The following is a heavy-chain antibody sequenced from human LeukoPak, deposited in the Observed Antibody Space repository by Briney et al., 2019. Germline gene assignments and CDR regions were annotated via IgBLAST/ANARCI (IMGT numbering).Heavy chain of an antibody. CDR1: GFTFSNAW. V-gene: IGHV3-15*07. J-gene: IGHJ4*02. Sequence: GGSLGLSCAASGFTFSNAWMNWVRQAPGKGLEWVGRIKSKTDGGTTDYAAPVKGRFTISRDDSKNTLYLQMNSLKTEDTAVYYCTTDRLNHFDWHNYWGQGTLVTVSS. CDR2: IKSKTDGGTT. D-gene: IGHD3-9*01. CDR3: TTDRLNHFDWHNY.